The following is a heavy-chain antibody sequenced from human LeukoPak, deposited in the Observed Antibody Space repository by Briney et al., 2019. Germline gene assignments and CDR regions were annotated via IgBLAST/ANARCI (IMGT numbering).Heavy chain of an antibody. V-gene: IGHV3-30*02. D-gene: IGHD3-22*01. J-gene: IGHJ4*02. CDR2: IRYDGSNK. CDR1: GFTFSSCG. Sequence: PGGSLRLSCAASGFTFSSCGMHWVRHTPGKGLEWVRFIRYDGSNKYYADSVKGRFTISRDNSKNTLYLQMNSLRAEDTAVYYCARDNLRFDSGYGLHYYDSSGYRYWGQGTLVTVSS. CDR3: ARDNLRFDSGYGLHYYDSSGYRY.